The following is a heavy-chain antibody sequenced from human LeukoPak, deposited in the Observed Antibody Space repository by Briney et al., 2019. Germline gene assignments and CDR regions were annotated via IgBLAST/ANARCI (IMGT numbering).Heavy chain of an antibody. J-gene: IGHJ5*02. Sequence: GGSLRLSCAASGFTFRGYAMSWVRQAPGKGLEWVSSTSDGGGSTYYADSVKGRFTISRDNFKNTMYLQMNSLRADDTAVYYCATHSDFGSGSYRWFDPWGQGTLVIVSS. D-gene: IGHD3-10*01. CDR3: ATHSDFGSGSYRWFDP. V-gene: IGHV3-23*01. CDR2: TSDGGGST. CDR1: GFTFRGYA.